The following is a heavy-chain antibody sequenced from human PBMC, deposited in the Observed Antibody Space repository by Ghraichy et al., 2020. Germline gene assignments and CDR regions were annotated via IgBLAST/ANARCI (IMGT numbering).Heavy chain of an antibody. CDR1: GGAVSSGSYY. CDR2: IYYSGST. D-gene: IGHD3-22*01. J-gene: IGHJ6*02. Sequence: SETLSLTCTVSGGAVSSGSYYWSWIRQPPGKGMEWIGYIYYSGSTNYNPSLKSRVTISVDTSKNQFSLKLSSVTAADTAVYYCARDAYYYDSSGYYYGMDGWGQGTTYTDPS. CDR3: ARDAYYYDSSGYYYGMDG. V-gene: IGHV4-61*01.